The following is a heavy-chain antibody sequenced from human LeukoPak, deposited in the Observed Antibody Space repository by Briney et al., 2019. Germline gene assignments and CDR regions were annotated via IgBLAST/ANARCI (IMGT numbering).Heavy chain of an antibody. D-gene: IGHD3-3*01. CDR3: VTIPNYFLVPNFWFDP. CDR1: GYTLTELS. V-gene: IGHV1-24*01. J-gene: IGHJ5*02. CDR2: FDPEDGET. Sequence: ASVKDSCKVSGYTLTELSMRWVRQAPGKGLEWMGGFDPEDGETIYAHKFKGRATMTEDTPTDTAYMELSSLSAEDTPVCYCVTIPNYFLVPNFWFDPWGRGTLVTVSS.